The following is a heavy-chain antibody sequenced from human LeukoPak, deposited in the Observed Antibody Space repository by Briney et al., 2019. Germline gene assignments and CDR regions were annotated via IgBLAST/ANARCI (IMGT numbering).Heavy chain of an antibody. CDR1: GASISSYY. V-gene: IGHV4-59*01. CDR2: IYYSGST. Sequence: SETLSLTCTVSGASISSYYWSWIRQPPGKGLEWIGYIYYSGSTNYNPSLKSRVTISVDTSKNQFSLKLSSVTAADTAVYYCARDIRGRIGWFDPWGQGTLVTVSS. J-gene: IGHJ5*02. CDR3: ARDIRGRIGWFDP.